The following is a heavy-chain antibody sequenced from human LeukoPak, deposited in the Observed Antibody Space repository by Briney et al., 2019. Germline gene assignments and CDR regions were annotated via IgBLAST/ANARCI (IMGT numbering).Heavy chain of an antibody. Sequence: SETLSLTCTVSGGSISSYYWSWIRQPPGKGLEWIGYIYYSGSTNYNPSLKSRVTISVDTSKNQFSLKLSSVTAADTAVYYCARERSSSVFDYWGQGTLVTVSS. V-gene: IGHV4-59*01. CDR2: IYYSGST. D-gene: IGHD6-6*01. J-gene: IGHJ4*02. CDR3: ARERSSSVFDY. CDR1: GGSISSYY.